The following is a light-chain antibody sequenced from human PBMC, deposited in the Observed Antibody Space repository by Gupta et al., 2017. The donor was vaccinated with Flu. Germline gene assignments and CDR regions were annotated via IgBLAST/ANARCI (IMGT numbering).Light chain of an antibody. CDR1: SNDVGGYKR. J-gene: IGLJ1*01. V-gene: IGLV2-11*01. Sequence: QSAPTQPRSVSGSPGQSVTISCTGTSNDVGGYKRVSWYEQRPGKAPKLILYDVTERPSGVPDRFSGSKSGNTASLTISGLQADDEADYYCSSHAGRVTWVFGTGTTVTVL. CDR3: SSHAGRVTWV. CDR2: DVT.